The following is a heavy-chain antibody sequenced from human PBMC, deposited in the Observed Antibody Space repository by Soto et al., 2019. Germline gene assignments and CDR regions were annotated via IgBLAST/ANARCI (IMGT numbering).Heavy chain of an antibody. V-gene: IGHV3-53*01. D-gene: IGHD1-1*01. J-gene: IGHJ6*02. CDR2: IYSGGST. CDR1: GFTVSSNY. CDR3: ARGSGGFVNYYGMDV. Sequence: GSLRLSCAASGFTVSSNYMSWVRQAPGKGLEWVSVIYSGGSTYYADSVKGRFTISRDNSKNTLYLQMNSLRAEDTAVYYCARGSGGFVNYYGMDVWGQGTTVTVSS.